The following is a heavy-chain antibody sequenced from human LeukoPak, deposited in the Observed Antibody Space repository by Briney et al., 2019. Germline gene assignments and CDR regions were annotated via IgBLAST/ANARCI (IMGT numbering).Heavy chain of an antibody. CDR1: GYSFTNYW. J-gene: IGHJ4*02. D-gene: IGHD5-12*01. CDR3: ASGGKTWLVDY. CDR2: IYPGDFDA. V-gene: IGHV5-51*01. Sequence: GESLKISCRGSGYSFTNYWIGWVRQMPGEGLEGMGIIYPGDFDARYNPSFQGQVTISADKSISTAYLEWTSLKASDTAMYYCASGGKTWLVDYWGQGTLVTVSS.